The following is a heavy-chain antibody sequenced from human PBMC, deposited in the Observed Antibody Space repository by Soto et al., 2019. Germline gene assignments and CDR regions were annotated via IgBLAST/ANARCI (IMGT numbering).Heavy chain of an antibody. J-gene: IGHJ4*02. CDR3: AKRPRALLTFDY. D-gene: IGHD1-26*01. V-gene: IGHV3-23*04. CDR1: GVIFSNYV. Sequence: EVQLVDSGGGLVQPGGSLRLSCAASGVIFSNYVMSWVRQAPGKGLEWVSSLSDSGGTSYYADSVKGRFTISRDNSKNTLYLQMNSLRAEDTAIYYCAKRPRALLTFDYWGQGTLVTVSS. CDR2: LSDSGGTS.